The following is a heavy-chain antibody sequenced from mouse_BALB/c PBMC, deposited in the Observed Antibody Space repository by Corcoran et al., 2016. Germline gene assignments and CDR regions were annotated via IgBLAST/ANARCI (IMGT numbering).Heavy chain of an antibody. Sequence: QIQLVQSGPELKKPGETVKISCKASGYTFTNYGMNWVKQAPGKGLKWMGWINTYTGEPTYADDFKGRFAFSLETSASTAYLQINNLKNEDMATYFCARPQDLLLGSPLTYWGQGTLVTVSA. CDR3: ARPQDLLLGSPLTY. V-gene: IGHV9-1*02. CDR2: INTYTGEP. D-gene: IGHD2-1*01. CDR1: GYTFTNYG. J-gene: IGHJ3*01.